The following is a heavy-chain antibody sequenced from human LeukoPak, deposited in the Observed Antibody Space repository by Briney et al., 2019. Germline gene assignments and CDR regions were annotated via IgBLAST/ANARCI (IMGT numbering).Heavy chain of an antibody. CDR3: ARDRVPYGSGSYLCDY. J-gene: IGHJ4*02. V-gene: IGHV3-33*01. CDR2: IWYDGSNK. D-gene: IGHD3-10*01. Sequence: GGSLRLSCAASGFTFSSYVMHWVGPAPGKGLDGVAVIWYDGSNKYYADSVKGRFTISRDNSKNTLYLQMNSLRAEDTAVYYCARDRVPYGSGSYLCDYWGQGTLVTVSS. CDR1: GFTFSSYV.